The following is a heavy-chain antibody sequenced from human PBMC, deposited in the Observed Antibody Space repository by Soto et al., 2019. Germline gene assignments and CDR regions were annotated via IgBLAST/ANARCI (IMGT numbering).Heavy chain of an antibody. J-gene: IGHJ6*02. Sequence: PSETLSLTCTVSGGSISSGDYYWSWIRQPPGKGLEWIGYTYYSGSTYYNPSLKSRVTISVDTSKNQFSLKLSSVTAADTAVYYCARESIFLGHYGMAVWGQGTTVTVSS. CDR3: ARESIFLGHYGMAV. V-gene: IGHV4-30-4*01. CDR1: GGSISSGDYY. D-gene: IGHD3-9*01. CDR2: TYYSGST.